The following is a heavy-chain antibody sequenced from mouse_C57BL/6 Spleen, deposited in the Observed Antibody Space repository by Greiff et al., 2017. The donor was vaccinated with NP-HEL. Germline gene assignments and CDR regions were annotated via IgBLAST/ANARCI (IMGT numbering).Heavy chain of an antibody. V-gene: IGHV1-69*01. D-gene: IGHD3-2*02. CDR2: IDPSDSYP. J-gene: IGHJ4*01. CDR3: AMTAQATSSYYAMDY. CDR1: GYTFPSSW. Sequence: VQLQQPGAELVMPGASVKLSCKASGYTFPSSWMHWVKQRPGQGLEWIGEIDPSDSYPNYNQKFKGKSTLTVDKSSSTAYMQLSSLTSEDSAVYYCAMTAQATSSYYAMDYWGQGTSVTVSS.